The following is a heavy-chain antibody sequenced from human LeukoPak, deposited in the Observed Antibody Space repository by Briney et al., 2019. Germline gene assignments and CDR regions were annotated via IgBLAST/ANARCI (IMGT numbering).Heavy chain of an antibody. Sequence: GGSLRLSCAASGFTFDDYGMSWVRQAPGKGLEWVSGINWNGGSTGYADSVKGRFTNSRDDAKNSLYLQMNSLRAEDTALYYCARARYYYDSSGFKADWFDPWGQGTLVTVSS. D-gene: IGHD3-22*01. CDR2: INWNGGST. J-gene: IGHJ5*02. V-gene: IGHV3-20*04. CDR3: ARARYYYDSSGFKADWFDP. CDR1: GFTFDDYG.